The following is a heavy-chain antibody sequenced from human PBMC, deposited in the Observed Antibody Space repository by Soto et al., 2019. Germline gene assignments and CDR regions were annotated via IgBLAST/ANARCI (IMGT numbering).Heavy chain of an antibody. D-gene: IGHD2-15*01. Sequence: SVKVSCKASGGTFSSYAISWVRQAPGQGLEWMGGIIPIFGTANYAQKFQGRVTITADESTSTAYMELSSLRSEDTAVYYCARESGGSCYQRCAFDIWGQGTMVTVSS. CDR3: ARESGGSCYQRCAFDI. J-gene: IGHJ3*02. CDR2: IIPIFGTA. V-gene: IGHV1-69*01. CDR1: GGTFSSYA.